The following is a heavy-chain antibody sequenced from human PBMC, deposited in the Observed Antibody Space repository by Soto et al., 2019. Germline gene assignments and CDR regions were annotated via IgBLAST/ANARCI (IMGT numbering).Heavy chain of an antibody. J-gene: IGHJ3*02. Sequence: QEQLQESGPGLVKPWETLSLTCTVSGGSISSYYCSWNQQPPGKGLEWIGYIYYSGSTNYNPSLKSRVTISVDTSKNQFSLKLSSVTAADTAVYYCARVWGGAFDIWGQGTMVTVSS. V-gene: IGHV4-59*01. CDR3: ARVWGGAFDI. CDR2: IYYSGST. D-gene: IGHD3-10*01. CDR1: GGSISSYY.